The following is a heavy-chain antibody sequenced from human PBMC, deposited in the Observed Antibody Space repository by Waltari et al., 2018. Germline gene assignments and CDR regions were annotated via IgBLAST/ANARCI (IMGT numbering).Heavy chain of an antibody. J-gene: IGHJ5*02. CDR2: ITDSGDNS. CDR3: AKGTLPYCISGGRCYPLDH. V-gene: IGHV3-23*01. D-gene: IGHD2-15*01. Sequence: DVQLLESGGALVQPGGSLRLSCAASGFSFSTYAMIWVRQAPGKGLEWVSVITDSGDNSFDADSVKGRFTISRDNSKNTLYLQMNSLRAEDTAVYYCAKGTLPYCISGGRCYPLDHWGQGTLVTVSS. CDR1: GFSFSTYA.